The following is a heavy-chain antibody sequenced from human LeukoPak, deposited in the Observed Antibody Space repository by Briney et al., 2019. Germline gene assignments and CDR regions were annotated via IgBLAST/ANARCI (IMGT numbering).Heavy chain of an antibody. Sequence: SDTLSLTCTVSGGSITSSCFYWGWIRQPPGKGREWIGNINYGGSAYYNPSLKSRVTISVDTSKNQFFLKLSSVTAADTAVYYCAREPNIVVVDNWFDPWGQGTLVAVSS. CDR3: AREPNIVVVDNWFDP. D-gene: IGHD2-15*01. V-gene: IGHV4-39*07. CDR2: INYGGSA. CDR1: GGSITSSCFY. J-gene: IGHJ5*02.